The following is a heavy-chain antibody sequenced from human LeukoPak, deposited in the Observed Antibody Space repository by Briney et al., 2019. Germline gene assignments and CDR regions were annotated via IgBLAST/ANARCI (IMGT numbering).Heavy chain of an antibody. D-gene: IGHD5-12*01. V-gene: IGHV5-51*01. CDR2: IYPGGFDT. CDR1: GYIFSSYW. J-gene: IGHJ6*02. CDR3: ARSLGNSFGLEFYYGMDV. Sequence: GESLQISCKGSGYIFSSYWIAWVRQMPGKGLEWMGIIYPGGFDTRYSPSFEGQVIISVDNSINTAYVQWRSLKASDTAMYFCARSLGNSFGLEFYYGMDVWGQGTTVTVSS.